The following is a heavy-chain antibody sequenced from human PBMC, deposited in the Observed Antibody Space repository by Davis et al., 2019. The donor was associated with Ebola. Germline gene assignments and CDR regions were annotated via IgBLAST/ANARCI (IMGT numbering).Heavy chain of an antibody. CDR2: INHSGST. D-gene: IGHD1-26*01. CDR1: GGSFSGYY. Sequence: MPSETLSLTCAVYGGSFSGYYWSWIRQPPGKGLEWIGEINHSGSTNYNPSLKSRVTISVDTSKNQFSLKLSSVTAADTAVYYCARWYSGLGGRFDPWGQGTLVTVSS. CDR3: ARWYSGLGGRFDP. V-gene: IGHV4-34*01. J-gene: IGHJ5*02.